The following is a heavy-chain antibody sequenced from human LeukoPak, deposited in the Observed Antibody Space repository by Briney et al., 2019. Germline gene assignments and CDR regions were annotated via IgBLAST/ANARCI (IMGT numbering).Heavy chain of an antibody. CDR3: ASRVYGLGSFNY. CDR1: GDSSSSTSYY. V-gene: IGHV4-39*01. D-gene: IGHD3-10*01. J-gene: IGHJ4*01. Sequence: SETLSLTCTVSGDSSSSTSYYWDRIRQPRGKGLEWIGSIYNSGTTYYNPSLKSRVTISVDTSKNQFSLKVSSVTAADTAVYYCASRVYGLGSFNYWGQGTLVTVSS. CDR2: IYNSGTT.